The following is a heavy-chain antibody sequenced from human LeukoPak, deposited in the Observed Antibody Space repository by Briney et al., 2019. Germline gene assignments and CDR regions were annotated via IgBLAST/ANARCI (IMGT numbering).Heavy chain of an antibody. V-gene: IGHV5-51*01. J-gene: IGHJ4*02. Sequence: GESLKISCKGSGYSFTSYWIGWVRQMPGKGLEWMGIIYPGDSDTRYSPSFQGQVTIPADKSISTAYLQWSSLKASDTAMYYRARLGTAAGTILSYWGQGTLVTVSS. CDR2: IYPGDSDT. CDR3: ARLGTAAGTILSY. D-gene: IGHD6-13*01. CDR1: GYSFTSYW.